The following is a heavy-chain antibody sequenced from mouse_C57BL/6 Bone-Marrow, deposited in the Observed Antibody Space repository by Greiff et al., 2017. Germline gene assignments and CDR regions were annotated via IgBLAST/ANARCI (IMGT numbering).Heavy chain of an antibody. V-gene: IGHV14-4*01. CDR2: IDPENGDT. D-gene: IGHD4-1*01. Sequence: DVKLVESGAELVRPGASVKLSCTASGFNIKDAYMHWVKQRPEQGLEWIGWIDPENGDTEYASKFQGKATITADTSSNTAYLQLSSLTSEDTAVYYCTTGTSHYYAMDYWGQGTSVTVSS. CDR1: GFNIKDAY. J-gene: IGHJ4*01. CDR3: TTGTSHYYAMDY.